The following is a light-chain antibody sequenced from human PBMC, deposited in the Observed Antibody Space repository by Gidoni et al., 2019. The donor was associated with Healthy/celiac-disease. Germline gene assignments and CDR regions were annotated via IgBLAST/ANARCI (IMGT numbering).Light chain of an antibody. J-gene: IGKJ3*01. CDR3: QQYNNWPFT. V-gene: IGKV3-15*01. Sequence: EIVMTQYPATLSVSPGERATLSCRASQSVSSNLAWYQQKPGQAPRLLIYGASTRATGIPARFRGSGSGTEFTLTISSLQSEDFAVYYCQQYNNWPFTFGPXTKVDIK. CDR1: QSVSSN. CDR2: GAS.